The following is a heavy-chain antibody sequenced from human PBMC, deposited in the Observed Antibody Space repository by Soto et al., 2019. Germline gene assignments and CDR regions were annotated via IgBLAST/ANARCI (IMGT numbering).Heavy chain of an antibody. D-gene: IGHD3-22*01. Sequence: SETLSLTCTVSGGSISSGGYYWSWIRQHPGKGLEWIGYIYYSGSTYYNPSLKSRVTISVDTSKNQFSLKLSSVTAADTAVYYCARGYYYDSSGYPHIPFDYWGQGTLVTVSS. CDR1: GGSISSGGYY. CDR2: IYYSGST. J-gene: IGHJ4*02. V-gene: IGHV4-31*03. CDR3: ARGYYYDSSGYPHIPFDY.